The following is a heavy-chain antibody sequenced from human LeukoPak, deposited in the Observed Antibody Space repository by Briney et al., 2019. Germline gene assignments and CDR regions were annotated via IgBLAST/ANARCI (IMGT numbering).Heavy chain of an antibody. CDR2: IYTSGST. Sequence: PSQTLSLTCTVSGGSTSSGSYYWSWIRQPAGKGLEWIGRIYTSGSTNYNPSLKSRVTISVDTSKNQFSLKLSSVTAADTAVYYCARTYYYYYMDVWGKGTTVTVSS. CDR1: GGSTSSGSYY. CDR3: ARTYYYYYMDV. V-gene: IGHV4-61*02. J-gene: IGHJ6*03.